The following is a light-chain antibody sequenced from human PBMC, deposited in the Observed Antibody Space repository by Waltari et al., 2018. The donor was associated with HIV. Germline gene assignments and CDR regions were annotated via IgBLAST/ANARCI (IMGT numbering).Light chain of an antibody. J-gene: IGLJ3*02. CDR2: KDS. Sequence: SYALTQPPSVSVSPGQTATITCSGDALPKQSGYWYQQKPGQAPVVVIYKDSDRPSGIPERFSGSSSGTTVTLTISGVQAEDEADYYCQSSDSSGNYWAFGGGTKLTVL. CDR1: ALPKQS. V-gene: IGLV3-25*03. CDR3: QSSDSSGNYWA.